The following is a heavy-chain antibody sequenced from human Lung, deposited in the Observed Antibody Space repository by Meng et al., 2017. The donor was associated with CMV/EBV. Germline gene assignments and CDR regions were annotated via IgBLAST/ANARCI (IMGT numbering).Heavy chain of an antibody. Sequence: GGSLRLSCAASGFIFDNHGTTWVREAPGKGLEWVSGINWNGDTIGYADSVKGRFTISRDNAKNSLYLQMNRLRAEDTALYYCAVMGSAWFGRSYVRNWGQGTLVTVSS. J-gene: IGHJ1*01. CDR2: INWNGDTI. V-gene: IGHV3-20*04. CDR1: GFIFDNHG. CDR3: AVMGSAWFGRSYVRN. D-gene: IGHD6-19*01.